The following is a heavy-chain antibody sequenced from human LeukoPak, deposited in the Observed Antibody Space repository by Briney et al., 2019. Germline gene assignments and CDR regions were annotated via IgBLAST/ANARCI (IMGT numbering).Heavy chain of an antibody. CDR2: ISSSGSTI. J-gene: IGHJ5*02. CDR1: GFTFSDYY. D-gene: IGHD1-20*01. CDR3: ARGGVTGTIFGWFDP. V-gene: IGHV3-11*01. Sequence: GGSLGLSCAASGFTFSDYYMSWIRQAPGKGLEWVSYISSSGSTIYYADSVKGRFTISRDNAKNSLYLQVNSLRAEDTAVYYCARGGVTGTIFGWFDPWGQGTLVTVSS.